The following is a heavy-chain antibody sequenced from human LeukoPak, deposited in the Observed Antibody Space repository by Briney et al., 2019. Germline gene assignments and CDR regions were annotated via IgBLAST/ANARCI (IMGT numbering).Heavy chain of an antibody. J-gene: IGHJ6*02. Sequence: SETLSLTCAVYGGSFSGYYWSWIRQPPGKGLEWIGEINHSGSTNYNPSLKSRVTISVDTSKNQFSLKLSSVTAADTAVYYCARDTLLVVPAAMDYGMDVWGQGTTVTVSS. CDR1: GGSFSGYY. V-gene: IGHV4-34*01. CDR3: ARDTLLVVPAAMDYGMDV. CDR2: INHSGST. D-gene: IGHD2-2*01.